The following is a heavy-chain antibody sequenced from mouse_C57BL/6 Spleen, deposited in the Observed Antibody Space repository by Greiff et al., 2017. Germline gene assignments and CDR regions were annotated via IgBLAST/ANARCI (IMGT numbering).Heavy chain of an antibody. Sequence: QVQLKQPGAELVKPGASVKVSCKASGYTFTSYWMHWVKQRPGQGLEWIGRIHPSDSDTNYNQKLKGKATLTVDKSSSTAYMQLSILTSEDSAVYDCAIEGQLLRVVFAMGYWGQGTSVTVSS. D-gene: IGHD1-1*01. CDR1: GYTFTSYW. V-gene: IGHV1-74*01. CDR3: AIEGQLLRVVFAMGY. J-gene: IGHJ4*01. CDR2: IHPSDSDT.